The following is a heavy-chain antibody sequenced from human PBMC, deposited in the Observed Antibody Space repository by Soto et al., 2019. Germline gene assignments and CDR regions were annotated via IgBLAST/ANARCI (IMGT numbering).Heavy chain of an antibody. Sequence: GGSLRLSCAASGFTFSSYGTHWVRQAPGKGLEWVAVISYDGSNKYYADSVKGRFTISRDNSKNTLYLQMNSLRAEDTAVYYCAKDPTLESVGPDYWGQGTLVTVSS. V-gene: IGHV3-30*18. CDR3: AKDPTLESVGPDY. CDR1: GFTFSSYG. CDR2: ISYDGSNK. J-gene: IGHJ4*02.